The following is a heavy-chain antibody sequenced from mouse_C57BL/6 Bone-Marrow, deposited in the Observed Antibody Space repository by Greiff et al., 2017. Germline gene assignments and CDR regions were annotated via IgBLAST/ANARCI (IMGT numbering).Heavy chain of an antibody. Sequence: VQLKQSGAELVRPGASVTLSCTASGFNIKDDYMHWVKQRPEQGLEWLGWIDPENGDTEYASKFQGKATITVDTSSNTAYLQLSSLTSEDTAVYYCTRIAYWGQGTLVTVSA. V-gene: IGHV14-4*01. CDR1: GFNIKDDY. CDR2: IDPENGDT. J-gene: IGHJ3*01. CDR3: TRIAY.